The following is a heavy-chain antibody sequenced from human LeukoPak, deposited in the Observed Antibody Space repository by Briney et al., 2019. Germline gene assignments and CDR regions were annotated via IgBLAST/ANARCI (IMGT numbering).Heavy chain of an antibody. J-gene: IGHJ4*02. CDR2: ISWNSGSI. CDR3: AKAKDIVLMVYAIYD. D-gene: IGHD2-8*01. CDR1: GFTFDDYA. V-gene: IGHV3-9*01. Sequence: GGSLRLSCAASGFTFDDYAMHWVRQAPVKGLEWVSGISWNSGSIGYADSVKGRFTISRDNAKNSLYLQMNSLRAEDTALYYCAKAKDIVLMVYAIYDWGQGTLVTVSS.